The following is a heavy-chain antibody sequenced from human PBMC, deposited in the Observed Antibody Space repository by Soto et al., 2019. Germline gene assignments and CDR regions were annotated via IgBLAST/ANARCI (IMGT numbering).Heavy chain of an antibody. J-gene: IGHJ4*02. CDR2: INAGHGNI. CDR3: AGLRVDIWCAASFDH. CDR1: GYTFTTFA. Sequence: QVQLLQSGDEVKKPGASLKVSCKTSGYTFTTFAMHWVRQSPGQSLELLGYINAGHGNIKYAQKFKDRVTITRDTSARTVYMEMRMLTSDDTAIYDCAGLRVDIWCAASFDHWGQGNLVTVPS. V-gene: IGHV1-3*01. D-gene: IGHD3-3*01.